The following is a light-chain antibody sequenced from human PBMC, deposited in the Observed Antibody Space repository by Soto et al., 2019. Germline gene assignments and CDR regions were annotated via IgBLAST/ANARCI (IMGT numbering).Light chain of an antibody. Sequence: EIVLTQSPGTLSLSPGERATLSCRASQSVSSSYLAWYQQKPGQAPRLLIYGASSRATGIPDRFSGSGSGTDFTLTISRLEPEDFALYYCQQYNNWPPWTFGQGTKVEIK. V-gene: IGKV3-20*01. CDR1: QSVSSSY. CDR2: GAS. J-gene: IGKJ1*01. CDR3: QQYNNWPPWT.